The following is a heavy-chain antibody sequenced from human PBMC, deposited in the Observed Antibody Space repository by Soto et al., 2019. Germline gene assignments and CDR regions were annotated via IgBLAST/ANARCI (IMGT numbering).Heavy chain of an antibody. Sequence: HPGGSLRLSCAASGFNFRVYPMHWVRQAPGKGLEWVSLISYDGSKKYYADSVKGRITISRDSSKNTLFLEMNSLRPEDTAVFYCARDSLAYGGNSVLGFWGQGTLVTVSS. V-gene: IGHV3-30-3*01. D-gene: IGHD4-17*01. CDR1: GFNFRVYP. J-gene: IGHJ4*02. CDR3: ARDSLAYGGNSVLGF. CDR2: ISYDGSKK.